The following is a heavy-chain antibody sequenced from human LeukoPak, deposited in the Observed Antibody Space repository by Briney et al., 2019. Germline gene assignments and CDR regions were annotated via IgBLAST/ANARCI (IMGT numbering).Heavy chain of an antibody. CDR2: INHSGST. CDR3: AGGPRVAMVRGGSRNFDY. Sequence: SETLSLTCAVYGGSFSGYYWSWIRQPPGKGLEWIGEINHSGSTNYNPSLKRRVTISVDTSKNQFSLKLSSVTATDTAVDDCAGGPRVAMVRGGSRNFDYWGQGTLVTVSS. CDR1: GGSFSGYY. J-gene: IGHJ4*02. V-gene: IGHV4-34*01. D-gene: IGHD3-10*01.